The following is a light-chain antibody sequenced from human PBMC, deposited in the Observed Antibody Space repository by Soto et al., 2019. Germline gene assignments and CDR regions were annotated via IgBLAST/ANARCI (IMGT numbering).Light chain of an antibody. V-gene: IGKV1-33*01. CDR2: DAS. J-gene: IGKJ5*01. CDR3: QQLNSYPLT. Sequence: DIQMTQSPSSLSASVGDRVTITCQASQDINKNLIWYQQKPGKAPKLLIYDASDLETGVPSRFSGSGSGTGFTFTISSLQPEDFATYFCQQLNSYPLTFGQGTRLEIK. CDR1: QDINKN.